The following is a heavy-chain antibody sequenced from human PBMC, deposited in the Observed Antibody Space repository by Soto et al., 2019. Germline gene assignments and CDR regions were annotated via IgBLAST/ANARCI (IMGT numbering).Heavy chain of an antibody. CDR2: IKQDGRVT. J-gene: IGHJ4*02. D-gene: IGHD2-21*01. CDR1: GFTFRNYW. V-gene: IGHV3-7*01. Sequence: GGSLRLSCGASGFTFRNYWMSWVRQAPGQGLQWVANIKQDGRVTNYVASVEGRFTLSRDHAKNSLYLQITSLTAEATAVYSCATSAHHNCESWGRRTL. CDR3: ATSAHHNCES.